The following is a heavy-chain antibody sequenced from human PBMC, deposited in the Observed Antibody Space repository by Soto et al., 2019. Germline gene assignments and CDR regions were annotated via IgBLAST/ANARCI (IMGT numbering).Heavy chain of an antibody. CDR3: ARVVDYYDPYYYYGMDV. V-gene: IGHV3-48*01. CDR2: ISSSSTTK. J-gene: IGHJ6*02. D-gene: IGHD3-22*01. CDR1: GFTFSSYS. Sequence: PGGSLRLSCAASGFTFSSYSMNWIRQAAGKGMEWVSYISSSSTTKYYADSVKGRFTISRDNAKNSLYLQMNSLRAEDTAVYYCARVVDYYDPYYYYGMDVWGQGTTVTVSS.